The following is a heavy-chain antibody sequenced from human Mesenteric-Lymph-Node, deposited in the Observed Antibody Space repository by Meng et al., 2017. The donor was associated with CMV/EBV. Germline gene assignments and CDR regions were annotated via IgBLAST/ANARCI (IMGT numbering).Heavy chain of an antibody. CDR3: AKHVARYSSSDV. Sequence: GESLKISCKASGYSFTSYWIAWVRQMPGKGLEWMGIIYPGDSDTRYSPSFQGQVAISADRSTSTAYLQWSSLKAADTAFYYCAKHVARYSSSDVWGQGTTVTVSS. D-gene: IGHD6-6*01. V-gene: IGHV5-51*01. J-gene: IGHJ6*02. CDR2: IYPGDSDT. CDR1: GYSFTSYW.